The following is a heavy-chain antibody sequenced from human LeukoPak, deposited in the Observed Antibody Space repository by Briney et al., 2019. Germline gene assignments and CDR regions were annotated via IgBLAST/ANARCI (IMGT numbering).Heavy chain of an antibody. J-gene: IGHJ5*02. CDR2: ISGSGGST. Sequence: GGSLRLSCAASGFTFSSYAMSWVRQAPGKGLKWVSAISGSGGSTYYADSGKGRFTISRDNSKNTLYLQMNSLRAEDTAVYYCAKGDCSTSCRDWFDPWGQGTLVTVSS. CDR3: AKGDCSTSCRDWFDP. CDR1: GFTFSSYA. D-gene: IGHD2-2*01. V-gene: IGHV3-23*01.